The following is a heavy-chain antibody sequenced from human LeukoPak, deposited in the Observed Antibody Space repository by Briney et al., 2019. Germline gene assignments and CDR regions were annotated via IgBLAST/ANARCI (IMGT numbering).Heavy chain of an antibody. CDR1: GGAISSYY. J-gene: IGHJ4*02. D-gene: IGHD4-17*01. CDR3: ARATVTNLLDY. CDR2: IYYSGSS. V-gene: IGHV4-59*08. Sequence: SETLSLTCIVSGGAISSYYWNWIRQPPGKGLEWIGHIYYSGSSNYNPSLKSRVTISVDTSKNQFSLRLSSVTAADTAVYYCARATVTNLLDYWGQGTLVTVSS.